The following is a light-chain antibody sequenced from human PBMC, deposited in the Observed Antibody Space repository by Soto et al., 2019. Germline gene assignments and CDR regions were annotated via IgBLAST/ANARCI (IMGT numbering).Light chain of an antibody. CDR2: DAY. CDR3: QQYGSSPLT. Sequence: IVLTQSPGTLSLSPGERATLSCRASQSVSSSYLAWYQQNPGQAPRLLIYDAYSRANGIPDRFSGSGSGTDFTLTISRLEPEDFAVYYCQQYGSSPLTFSGGTTVEIK. V-gene: IGKV3-20*01. J-gene: IGKJ4*01. CDR1: QSVSSSY.